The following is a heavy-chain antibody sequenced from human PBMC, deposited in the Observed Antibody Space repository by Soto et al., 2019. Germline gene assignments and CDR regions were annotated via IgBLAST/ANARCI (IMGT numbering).Heavy chain of an antibody. J-gene: IGHJ6*02. CDR1: GFTFSSYG. CDR3: AKVEIEWLVVDGTMDV. Sequence: PGGSLRLSCAASGFTFSSYGMHWVRQAPGKGLEWVAVISYDGSNKYYADSVKGRFTISRDNSKNTLYLQMNSLRAEDTAVYYCAKVEIEWLVVDGTMDVWGQGTTVTVSS. V-gene: IGHV3-30*18. CDR2: ISYDGSNK. D-gene: IGHD6-19*01.